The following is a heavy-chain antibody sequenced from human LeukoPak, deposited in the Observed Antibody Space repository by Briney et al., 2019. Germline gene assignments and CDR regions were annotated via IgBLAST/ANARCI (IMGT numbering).Heavy chain of an antibody. D-gene: IGHD2-2*01. V-gene: IGHV3-48*03. J-gene: IGHJ6*03. CDR2: ISSSGSTI. Sequence: GSLRLSCAASGFTFSSYEMNWVRQAPGKGLEWVSYISSSGSTIYYADSVKGRFTISRDNAKKLLYLQMNSLRAEDTAVYYCARKGVYCSSSSCYYYDYMDVWGKGTTVTISS. CDR3: ARKGVYCSSSSCYYYDYMDV. CDR1: GFTFSSYE.